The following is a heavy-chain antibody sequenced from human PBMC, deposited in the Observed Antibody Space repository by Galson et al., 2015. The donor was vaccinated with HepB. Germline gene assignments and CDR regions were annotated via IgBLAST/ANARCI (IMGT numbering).Heavy chain of an antibody. CDR3: TTDPAGLFSFDY. D-gene: IGHD3-22*01. Sequence: SLRLSCAASGFTFSNAWMNWVRQAPGEGLEWVGRIKSKTDGGTTDYAAPVKGRFTISRDDSKNTLYLQMNSLKTEDTAVYYCTTDPAGLFSFDYWGQGTLVTVSS. J-gene: IGHJ4*02. V-gene: IGHV3-15*07. CDR2: IKSKTDGGTT. CDR1: GFTFSNAW.